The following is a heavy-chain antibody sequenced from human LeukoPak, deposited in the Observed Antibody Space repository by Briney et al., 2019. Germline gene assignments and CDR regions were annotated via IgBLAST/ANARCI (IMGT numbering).Heavy chain of an antibody. CDR1: GGSIRGYY. D-gene: IGHD5-24*01. CDR3: ARIEMATISSPTPIFDY. J-gene: IGHJ4*02. CDR2: IYYSGST. V-gene: IGHV4-59*01. Sequence: SETLSLTCTVSGGSIRGYYWSWIRQPPGKGLEWIGYIYYSGSTNYNPSLKSRVTISVDTSENQFSLKLSSVTAADTAAYYCARIEMATISSPTPIFDYWGQGTLVTVSS.